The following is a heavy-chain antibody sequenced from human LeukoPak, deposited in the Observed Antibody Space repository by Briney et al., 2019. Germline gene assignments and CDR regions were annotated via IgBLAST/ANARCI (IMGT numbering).Heavy chain of an antibody. CDR1: GYTFTSYG. V-gene: IGHV1-3*01. CDR2: INACNGNT. CDR3: ARDRGYYGSGSEFDY. Sequence: ASVKVSCKASGYTFTSYGMHWVRQAPGQRLEWMGWINACNGNTKYSQKFQGRVTITRDTSASTAYMELSSLRSEDTAVYYCARDRGYYGSGSEFDYWGQGTLVTVSS. J-gene: IGHJ4*02. D-gene: IGHD3-10*01.